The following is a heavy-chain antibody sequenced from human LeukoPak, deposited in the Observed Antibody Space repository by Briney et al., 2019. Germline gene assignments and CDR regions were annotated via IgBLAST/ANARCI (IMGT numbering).Heavy chain of an antibody. V-gene: IGHV3-66*02. Sequence: AGGSLRLSCAASGFTVSSNYMSWVRQAPGKGLEWVSVIYSGGSTYYADSVKGRFTISRDNSKNTLYLQMNSLRAEDTAVYYYASMGAPYWFDYWGQGTLVTVSS. D-gene: IGHD1-26*01. CDR1: GFTVSSNY. CDR3: ASMGAPYWFDY. CDR2: IYSGGST. J-gene: IGHJ4*02.